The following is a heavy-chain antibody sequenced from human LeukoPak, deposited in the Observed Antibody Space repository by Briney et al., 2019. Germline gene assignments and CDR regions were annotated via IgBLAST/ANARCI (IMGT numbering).Heavy chain of an antibody. J-gene: IGHJ4*02. CDR2: IYYSGST. Sequence: PSQTLSLTCTVSGGFISSGGYYWSWIRQHPGKGLEWIGYIYYSGSTYYNPSLKSRVTISVDTSKNQFSLKLSSVTAADTAVYYCARGSTVTTYFDYWGQGTLVTVSS. V-gene: IGHV4-31*03. D-gene: IGHD4-17*01. CDR1: GGFISSGGYY. CDR3: ARGSTVTTYFDY.